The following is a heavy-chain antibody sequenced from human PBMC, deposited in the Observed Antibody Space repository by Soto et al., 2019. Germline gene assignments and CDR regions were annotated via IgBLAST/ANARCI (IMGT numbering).Heavy chain of an antibody. D-gene: IGHD4-17*01. V-gene: IGHV4-4*02. J-gene: IGHJ4*02. CDR1: SGSISSSNW. CDR3: ARDGRSVTTRWYFDY. Sequence: SETLSLTCAVSSGSISSSNWWSWVRQPPGKGLEWIGEIYHSGSTNYNPSLKSRVTISVDKSKNQFSLKLSSVTAADTAVYYCARDGRSVTTRWYFDYWGQGTLVTVSS. CDR2: IYHSGST.